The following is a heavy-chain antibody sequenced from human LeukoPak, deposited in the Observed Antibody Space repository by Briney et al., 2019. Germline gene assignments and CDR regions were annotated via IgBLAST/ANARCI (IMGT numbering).Heavy chain of an antibody. Sequence: GGSLRLSCAASGFTFSSYWMHWVRQAPGKGLVWVSRINSDGSSTSYADSVKGRFTISRDNAKNSLYLQMNSLRAEDTALYYCARGIGSTYFRQSPHNYYMDVWGKGTTVTVSS. V-gene: IGHV3-74*01. J-gene: IGHJ6*03. D-gene: IGHD2-2*01. CDR3: ARGIGSTYFRQSPHNYYMDV. CDR2: INSDGSST. CDR1: GFTFSSYW.